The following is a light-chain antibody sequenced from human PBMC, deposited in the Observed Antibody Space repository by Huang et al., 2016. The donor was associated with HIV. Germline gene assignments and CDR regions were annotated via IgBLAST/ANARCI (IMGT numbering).Light chain of an antibody. CDR1: QRVNKY. CDR3: QQRSNWPPTLT. CDR2: DAS. J-gene: IGKJ4*01. V-gene: IGKV3-11*01. Sequence: VLTQSPVTLSLSPGDRATLSCRASQRVNKYLAWYQQKPGQAPRLLIYDASTRATGIPARFSGSGAGTDFTLTISSLEPEDFAVYYCQQRSNWPPTLTFGGGTKVEIK.